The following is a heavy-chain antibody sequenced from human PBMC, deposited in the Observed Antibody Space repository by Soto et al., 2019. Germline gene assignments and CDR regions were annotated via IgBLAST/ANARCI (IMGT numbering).Heavy chain of an antibody. CDR1: GFTFGDSY. J-gene: IGHJ4*02. CDR2: ISPGSRYP. V-gene: IGHV3-11*06. CDR3: ARVPPDY. Sequence: PGGSLRLSCAGSGFTFGDSYMSWIRQAPGKGLEWLSYISPGSRYPAYADSVKGRFTISRDNAKRSLYLQMNSLRDEDTAVYYCARVPPDYWGQGTLVTVSS.